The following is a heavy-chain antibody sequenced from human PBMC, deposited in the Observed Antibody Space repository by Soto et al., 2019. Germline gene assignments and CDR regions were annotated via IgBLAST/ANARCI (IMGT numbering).Heavy chain of an antibody. J-gene: IGHJ6*02. V-gene: IGHV3-30*18. CDR2: ISYDGSNK. Sequence: GALRLSWAASGFTFSSYGMHWGRQAPGKGLEWVAVISYDGSNKYYADSVKGRFTISRDNSKNTLYLQMNSLRAEDTAVYYCAEDLSSSWYYYYGMDVWGQGTTVTVSS. CDR3: AEDLSSSWYYYYGMDV. D-gene: IGHD6-13*01. CDR1: GFTFSSYG.